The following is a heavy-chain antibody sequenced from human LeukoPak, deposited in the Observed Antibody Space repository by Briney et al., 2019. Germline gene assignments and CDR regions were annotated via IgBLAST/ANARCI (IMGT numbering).Heavy chain of an antibody. Sequence: PGGSLRLSCAASGFTFSSYAMSWVRQAPGKGLEWVSTISGSGGSTYYADSAKGRFTISRDNSKNTLYLQMNSLRAEDTAVYYCAKGWYSGSPYYFDYWRQGTLVTVSS. J-gene: IGHJ4*02. CDR1: GFTFSSYA. D-gene: IGHD1-26*01. V-gene: IGHV3-23*01. CDR3: AKGWYSGSPYYFDY. CDR2: ISGSGGST.